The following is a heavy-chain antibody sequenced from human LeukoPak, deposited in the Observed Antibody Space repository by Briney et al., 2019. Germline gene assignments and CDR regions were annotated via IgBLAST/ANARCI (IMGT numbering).Heavy chain of an antibody. Sequence: SETLSLTCAVYVVSFSGYYWSWIRKPPWKGLEWIGEINHSGSTNYNPSLKSRVTISVDTSKNQFSLKLSSVTAADTAVYYCARDVSDAFDIWGQGTMVTVSS. V-gene: IGHV4-34*01. CDR3: ARDVSDAFDI. J-gene: IGHJ3*02. CDR1: VVSFSGYY. CDR2: INHSGST.